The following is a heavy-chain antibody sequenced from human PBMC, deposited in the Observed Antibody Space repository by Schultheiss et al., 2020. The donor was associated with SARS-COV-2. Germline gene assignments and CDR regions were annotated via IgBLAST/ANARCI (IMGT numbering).Heavy chain of an antibody. V-gene: IGHV3-48*03. Sequence: GESLKISCAASGFTFSSYAMNWVRQAPGKGLEWVSYISSSGSTIYYADSVKGRFTISRDNAKNSLYLQMNSLRAEDTAVYYCARVGRVDDYWGQGTLVTVSS. CDR2: ISSSGSTI. J-gene: IGHJ4*02. D-gene: IGHD3-10*01. CDR1: GFTFSSYA. CDR3: ARVGRVDDY.